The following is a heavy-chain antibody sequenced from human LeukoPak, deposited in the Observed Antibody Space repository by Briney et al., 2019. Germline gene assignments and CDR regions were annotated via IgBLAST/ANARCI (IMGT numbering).Heavy chain of an antibody. CDR3: AKAMAQPRIDTAMVKEYYYDSSGYYHLTY. V-gene: IGHV3-30*18. CDR1: GFTFRNYG. D-gene: IGHD3-22*01. J-gene: IGHJ4*02. CDR2: ISYDGSNK. Sequence: GGSLRLSCAASGFTFRNYGLHWVRQAPGKGLEWVAVISYDGSNKYYADSVKGRFTISRDNSKNTLYLQMNSLRAEDTAVYYCAKAMAQPRIDTAMVKEYYYDSSGYYHLTYWGQGTLVTVSS.